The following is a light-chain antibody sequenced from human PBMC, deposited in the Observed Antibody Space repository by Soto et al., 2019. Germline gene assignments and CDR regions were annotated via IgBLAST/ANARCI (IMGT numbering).Light chain of an antibody. CDR3: MQGTHWYT. V-gene: IGKV2-30*01. Sequence: DVVMTQSPLSLPVTLGQPASISCRSSQSLVYSDGNTYLNWFQQRPGHSPRRLIYKVSNRDSGVPDRFSGSGSGTDFTLKISRVDAEDVGVYYCMQGTHWYTFGQGTKLEIK. CDR1: QSLVYSDGNTY. J-gene: IGKJ2*01. CDR2: KVS.